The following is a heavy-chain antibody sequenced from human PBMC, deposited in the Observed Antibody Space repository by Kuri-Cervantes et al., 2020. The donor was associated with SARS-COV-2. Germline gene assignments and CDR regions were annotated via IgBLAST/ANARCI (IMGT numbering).Heavy chain of an antibody. CDR3: TPLLAPLDF. Sequence: ETLSLTCAASGFTFSSYWMHWVRQAPGKGLVWVSRINSDGSSTSYADSVKGRFTISRDNAKSTLFLQMNSLRVEDTAVYFCTPLLAPLDFWGQGTLVTVSS. J-gene: IGHJ4*02. CDR2: INSDGSST. D-gene: IGHD2-15*01. V-gene: IGHV3-74*01. CDR1: GFTFSSYW.